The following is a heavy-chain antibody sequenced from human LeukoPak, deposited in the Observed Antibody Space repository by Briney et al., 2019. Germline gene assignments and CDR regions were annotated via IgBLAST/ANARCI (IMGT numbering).Heavy chain of an antibody. CDR3: ARTRPDIVVVPAAISQRGYYYYYYYMDV. CDR1: GGSFSGYY. D-gene: IGHD2-2*02. V-gene: IGHV4-34*01. J-gene: IGHJ6*03. Sequence: SSETLSLTCAVYGGSFSGYYWSWIRQPPGKGLEWIGEINHSGSTNFYPSLKSRVTISVDTSKNQFSLKLSSVTAADTAVYYCARTRPDIVVVPAAISQRGYYYYYYYMDVWGKGTTVTVSS. CDR2: INHSGST.